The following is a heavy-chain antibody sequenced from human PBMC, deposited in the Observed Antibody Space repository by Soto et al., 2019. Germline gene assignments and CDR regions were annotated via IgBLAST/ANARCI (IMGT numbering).Heavy chain of an antibody. V-gene: IGHV4-59*11. D-gene: IGHD4-4*01. CDR1: SGPSSSHN. CDR2: VYYTGGT. J-gene: IGHJ6*02. CDR3: XXXXXXHLHRLVDV. Sequence: QVELQQSGPRLVKPSETLSLTCSVSSGPSSSHNWGWIRQSPGRGLEWIGYVYYTGGTSYNPSLRSRVTIAADTSTNPISLTLSSVXXAXXXXXXXXXXXXXHLHRLVDVWGQGTTVSVSS.